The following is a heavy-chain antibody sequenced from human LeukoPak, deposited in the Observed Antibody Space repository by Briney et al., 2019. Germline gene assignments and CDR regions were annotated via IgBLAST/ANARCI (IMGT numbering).Heavy chain of an antibody. CDR3: ARSLRVWGVIPLYYYYGMDV. J-gene: IGHJ6*02. CDR2: INHSGST. D-gene: IGHD3-10*01. CDR1: GGSFSGYY. V-gene: IGHV4-34*01. Sequence: SETLSLTCAVYGGSFSGYYWSWIRQPPGKGLEWIGEINHSGSTNYNPSLKSRVTISVDTSKNQFSLKLSSVTAADTAVYYCARSLRVWGVIPLYYYYGMDVWGQGTTVTVSS.